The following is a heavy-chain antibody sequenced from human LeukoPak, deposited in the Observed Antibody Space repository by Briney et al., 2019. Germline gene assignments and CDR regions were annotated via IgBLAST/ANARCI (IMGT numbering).Heavy chain of an antibody. D-gene: IGHD2-2*01. Sequence: PEGSLRLSCAASGFTFSSYSMNWVRQAPGKGLEWVSSISSSSSYIYYADSVKGRFTISRDNAKNSLYLQMNSLRAEDTAVYYCARDEGYCSSTSCYSRWDFDYWGQGTLVTVSS. J-gene: IGHJ4*02. CDR1: GFTFSSYS. V-gene: IGHV3-21*01. CDR2: ISSSSSYI. CDR3: ARDEGYCSSTSCYSRWDFDY.